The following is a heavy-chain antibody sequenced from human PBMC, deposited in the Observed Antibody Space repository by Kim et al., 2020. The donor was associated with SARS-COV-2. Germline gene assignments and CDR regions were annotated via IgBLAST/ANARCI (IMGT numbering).Heavy chain of an antibody. D-gene: IGHD1-7*01. V-gene: IGHV3-33*01. CDR1: GFTFSSYG. J-gene: IGHJ6*02. CDR3: ARDMYNWNYSGGYYYYGMDV. CDR2: IWYDGSNK. Sequence: GGSLRLSCAASGFTFSSYGMHWVRQAPGKGLEWVAVIWYDGSNKYYADSVKGRFTISRDNSKNTLYLQMNSLRAEDTAVYYCARDMYNWNYSGGYYYYGMDVWGQGTTVTVSS.